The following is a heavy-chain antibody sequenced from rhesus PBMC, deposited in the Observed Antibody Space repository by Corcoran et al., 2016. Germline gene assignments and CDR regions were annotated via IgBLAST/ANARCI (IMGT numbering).Heavy chain of an antibody. V-gene: IGHV4-57*01. D-gene: IGHD6-31*01. CDR1: GGSVSSSNW. Sequence: QLQLQESGPGLVKPSETLSLTCAVSGGSVSSSNWWNWIRPPPGKGLSWIGRSSGSGGSSTYNPSLTSRVTISTDTSKNQFSLKVSSGTAADTAVYFCARDSSDFDSWGQGVLVTVSS. CDR3: ARDSSDFDS. J-gene: IGHJ4*01. CDR2: SSGSGGSS.